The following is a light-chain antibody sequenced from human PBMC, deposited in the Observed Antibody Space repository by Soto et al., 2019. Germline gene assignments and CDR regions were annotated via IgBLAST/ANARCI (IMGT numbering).Light chain of an antibody. CDR2: DVT. CDR3: SSYSITSALEV. J-gene: IGLJ2*01. Sequence: QSALTQPASVSGSPGQSITISCTGTRSDIGDYNYVSWYQHHPGKATKLIIFDVTDRPSGVSDRFSGSKSGNPASLTISGLQAEDEADYYCSSYSITSALEVFGGGTKLTVL. V-gene: IGLV2-14*01. CDR1: RSDIGDYNY.